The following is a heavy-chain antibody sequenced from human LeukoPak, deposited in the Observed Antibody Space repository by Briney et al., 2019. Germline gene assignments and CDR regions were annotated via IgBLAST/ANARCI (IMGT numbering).Heavy chain of an antibody. CDR3: ASYYYDSGTFYTKYFDP. V-gene: IGHV4-39*01. CDR1: GGSITSSNYY. Sequence: KSSETLSLTCTVSGGSITSSNYYWGWIRQPPGKGLEWTGTIYYSGSTYYNPSLKGRVTISVDASKNQFSLRLTSVTAADTAVYYCASYYYDSGTFYTKYFDPWGQGTLVTVSS. D-gene: IGHD3-10*01. CDR2: IYYSGST. J-gene: IGHJ5*02.